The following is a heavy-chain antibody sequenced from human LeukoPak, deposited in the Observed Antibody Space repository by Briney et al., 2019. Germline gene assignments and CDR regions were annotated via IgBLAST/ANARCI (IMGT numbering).Heavy chain of an antibody. V-gene: IGHV3-33*01. CDR2: IWYDGSNK. Sequence: GGSLRLSCAASGFTFSSYGMHWVRQAPGKGLEWVAVIWYDGSNKYYADSVKGRFTIFRDNSKNTLYLQMNSLRAEDTAVYYCARDGDILTGNPRHYYYYGMDVWGQGTTVTVSS. CDR3: ARDGDILTGNPRHYYYYGMDV. J-gene: IGHJ6*02. CDR1: GFTFSSYG. D-gene: IGHD3-9*01.